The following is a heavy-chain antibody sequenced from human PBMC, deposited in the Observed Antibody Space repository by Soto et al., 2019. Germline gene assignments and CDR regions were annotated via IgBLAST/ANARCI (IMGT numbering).Heavy chain of an antibody. V-gene: IGHV4-4*07. Sequence: SETLSLTCIVSGVSVRSYTWSWVRQPANKGLEWIGRVFSSVSATYNPSLKSRVSISMDTAENRISLRLDSVTAADAGVYFCARDGMTTGDSWGPGTLVTVS. CDR2: VFSSVSA. CDR3: ARDGMTTGDS. J-gene: IGHJ4*02. D-gene: IGHD3-9*01. CDR1: GVSVRSYT.